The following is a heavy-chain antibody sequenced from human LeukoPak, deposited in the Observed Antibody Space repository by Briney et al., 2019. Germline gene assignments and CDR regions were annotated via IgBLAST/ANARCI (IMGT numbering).Heavy chain of an antibody. V-gene: IGHV3-21*04. CDR1: GFTFSSYS. CDR3: AGGGGDYEGEGAFDI. D-gene: IGHD4-17*01. J-gene: IGHJ3*02. Sequence: PGGSQRLSCAASGFTFSSYSMNWVRQAPGEGLEWVSSISSSSSYIYYADSVKGRFTISRDNSKNTLYLQMNSLRAEDTAVYYCAGGGGDYEGEGAFDIWGQGTMVTVSS. CDR2: ISSSSSYI.